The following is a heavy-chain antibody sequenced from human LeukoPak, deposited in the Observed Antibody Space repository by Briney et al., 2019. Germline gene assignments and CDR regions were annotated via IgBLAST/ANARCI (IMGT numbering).Heavy chain of an antibody. Sequence: SETLSLTCAVSGYSISSGYYWGWIRQPPGKGLEWIGSIYHSGSTYYNPSLKSRVTISVDTSNNQFSLKLSSVTAADTAVYYCARITFGVVIAQKYYYYYMDVWGKGTTVTVSS. J-gene: IGHJ6*03. CDR2: IYHSGST. CDR1: GYSISSGYY. CDR3: ARITFGVVIAQKYYYYYMDV. D-gene: IGHD3-3*01. V-gene: IGHV4-38-2*01.